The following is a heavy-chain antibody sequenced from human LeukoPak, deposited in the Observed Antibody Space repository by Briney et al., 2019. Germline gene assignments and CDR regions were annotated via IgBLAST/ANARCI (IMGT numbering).Heavy chain of an antibody. V-gene: IGHV4-34*01. J-gene: IGHJ4*02. CDR2: IYHSGST. CDR1: GGSFSGYY. D-gene: IGHD1-26*01. Sequence: SETLSLTCAVYGGSFSGYYRSWIRQPPGKGLEWIGEIYHSGSTNYNPSLKSRVTISVDKSKNQFSLKLSSVTAADTAVYYCARVELLQYYFDYWGQGTLVTVSS. CDR3: ARVELLQYYFDY.